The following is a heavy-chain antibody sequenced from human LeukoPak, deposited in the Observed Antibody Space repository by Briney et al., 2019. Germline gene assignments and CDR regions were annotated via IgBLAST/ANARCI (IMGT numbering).Heavy chain of an antibody. D-gene: IGHD5-24*01. J-gene: IGHJ4*02. CDR2: ISAYNGDT. CDR3: ARVRWLPDPYYFDY. V-gene: IGHV1-18*01. Sequence: ASVKVSCTASGYTFTSYGISWVRQAPGQGLEWMGWISAYNGDTNYAQKLQGRVTMTTDTSTSTAYMELRSLRSDDTAVYYCARVRWLPDPYYFDYWGQRTLVTVSS. CDR1: GYTFTSYG.